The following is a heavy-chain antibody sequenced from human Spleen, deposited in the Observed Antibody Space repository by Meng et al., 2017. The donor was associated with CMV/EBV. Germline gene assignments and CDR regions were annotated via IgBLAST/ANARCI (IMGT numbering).Heavy chain of an antibody. CDR1: RFTFNDYL. CDR2: ISSSSSYI. D-gene: IGHD6-6*01. Sequence: GGSLRLSCAASRFTFNDYLMNWVRQVPGKGLEWVSSISSSSSYIYYADSVKGRFTISRDNAKNSLYLQMNSLRAEDTAVYYCARDPYSSSSGVAYYWGQGTLVTVSS. V-gene: IGHV3-21*01. J-gene: IGHJ4*02. CDR3: ARDPYSSSSGVAYY.